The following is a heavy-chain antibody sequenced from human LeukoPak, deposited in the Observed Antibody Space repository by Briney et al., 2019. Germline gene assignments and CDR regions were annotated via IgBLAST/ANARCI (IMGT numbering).Heavy chain of an antibody. V-gene: IGHV3-74*01. Sequence: QTGGCLRLAWAAAGLTFSIDWVDWVRLDPGKWRMAFTSTSADGTYTLYADSVKGRFTISRDNAKNTLYLQMNSLRAEDTAVYSCATANSGPDIWGQGTTVTVSS. D-gene: IGHD1-1*01. CDR3: ATANSGPDI. CDR1: GLTFSIDW. J-gene: IGHJ3*02. CDR2: TSADGTYT.